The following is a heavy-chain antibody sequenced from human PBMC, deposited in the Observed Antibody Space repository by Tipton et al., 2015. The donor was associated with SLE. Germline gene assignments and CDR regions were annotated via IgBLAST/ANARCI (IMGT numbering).Heavy chain of an antibody. D-gene: IGHD4-17*01. CDR2: IRSKAYGGTT. CDR3: TRHDYGDYIDY. J-gene: IGHJ4*02. CDR1: GFTFGDYA. V-gene: IGHV3-49*03. Sequence: SLRLSCTASGFTFGDYAMSWFRQAPGKGLEWAGFIRSKAYGGTTEYAASVKGRFTISRDDSKSIAYLQMNSLKTEDTAVYYCTRHDYGDYIDYWGQGTLVTVSS.